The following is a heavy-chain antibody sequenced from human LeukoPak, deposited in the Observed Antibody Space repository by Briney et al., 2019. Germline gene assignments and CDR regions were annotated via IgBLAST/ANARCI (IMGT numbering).Heavy chain of an antibody. D-gene: IGHD1-20*01. J-gene: IGHJ4*02. V-gene: IGHV4-59*11. CDR1: GGSISSHY. CDR2: ISYSGST. CDR3: ARETISGTTGLDY. Sequence: SETLSLTCNVSGGSISSHYWSWIRQPPGKGLEWIGYISYSGSTKYNPSLKSRATISADTSKNQVSLNLTSVTAADTAVYYCARETISGTTGLDYWGQGTLITVSS.